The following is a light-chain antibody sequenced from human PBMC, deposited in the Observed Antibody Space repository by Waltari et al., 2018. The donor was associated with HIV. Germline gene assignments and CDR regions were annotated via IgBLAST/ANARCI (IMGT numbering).Light chain of an antibody. CDR1: SNDVGGYDY. J-gene: IGLJ3*02. CDR3: SSYTSSSTLNWV. CDR2: DVS. V-gene: IGLV2-14*03. Sequence: QSALTQPASVSGSPGQSITISCTGTSNDVGGYDYVSWYQLYPGKAPKLMIYDVSNRPAGGSNRFSGSKSGNTASLTISGLQAEDEADYYCSSYTSSSTLNWVFGGGTKLTVL.